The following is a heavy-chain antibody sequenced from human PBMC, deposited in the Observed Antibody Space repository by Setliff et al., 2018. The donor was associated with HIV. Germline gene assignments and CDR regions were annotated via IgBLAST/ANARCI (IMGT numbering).Heavy chain of an antibody. CDR2: ITPIFGTA. Sequence: GASVKVSCKASGYTFTSYDINWVRQATGQGLEWMGGITPIFGTATYAQKFQGRVTITADESTSTAYMELSSLRSEDTAVYYCARDIGLSNWGQGTLVTVSS. D-gene: IGHD2-21*01. J-gene: IGHJ4*02. CDR3: ARDIGLSN. CDR1: GYTFTSYD. V-gene: IGHV1-69*13.